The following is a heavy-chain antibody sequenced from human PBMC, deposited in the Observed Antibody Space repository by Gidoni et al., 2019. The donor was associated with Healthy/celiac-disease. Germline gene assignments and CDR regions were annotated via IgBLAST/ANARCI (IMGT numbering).Heavy chain of an antibody. J-gene: IGHJ4*02. CDR1: GGTFSSYA. CDR3: ASTKLDYYDSSGYYYCFDY. V-gene: IGHV1-69*01. CDR2: IIPIFGTA. Sequence: QVQLVQSGAEVKKPGSSVKVSCKASGGTFSSYASSWVRQAPGQGLEWMGGIIPIFGTANYAQKFQGRVTITADESTSTAYMELSSLRSEDTAVYYCASTKLDYYDSSGYYYCFDYWGQGTLVTVSS. D-gene: IGHD3-22*01.